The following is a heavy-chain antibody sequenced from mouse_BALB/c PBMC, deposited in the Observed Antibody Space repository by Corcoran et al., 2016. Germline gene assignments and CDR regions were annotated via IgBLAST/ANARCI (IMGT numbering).Heavy chain of an antibody. CDR3: GRSREGNYVVY. V-gene: IGHV14-3*02. CDR2: IDPANGST. J-gene: IGHJ2*01. Sequence: VPLPQSGAELVPPGASVKLSSTASGFNINDTYMHWVTQRPGQGLEWYGRIDPANGSTKSDPKFQGKATMTADTSSNTVYLQLSSLTSEATAVYDCGRSREGNYVVYWGQGTTLTVSS. CDR1: GFNINDTY. D-gene: IGHD2-4*01.